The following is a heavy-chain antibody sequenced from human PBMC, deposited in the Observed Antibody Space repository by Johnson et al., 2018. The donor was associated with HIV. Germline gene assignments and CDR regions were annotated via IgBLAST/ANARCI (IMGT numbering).Heavy chain of an antibody. CDR2: IWYDGSNK. CDR3: AKATGGYQGSGSYFNDGFGV. D-gene: IGHD3-10*01. Sequence: QVQLVESGGGVVQPGRSLRLSCAASGFTFSSYGMHWVRQAPGKGLEWVAVIWYDGSNKYYADSVRGRITISRDNSKNTLYLQMNSLRDDDTAVYYCAKATGGYQGSGSYFNDGFGVWGQGTMVTVSS. V-gene: IGHV3-33*03. J-gene: IGHJ3*01. CDR1: GFTFSSYG.